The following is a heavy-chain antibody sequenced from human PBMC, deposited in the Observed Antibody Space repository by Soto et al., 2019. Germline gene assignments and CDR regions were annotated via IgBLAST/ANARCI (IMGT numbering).Heavy chain of an antibody. CDR1: GYTFTSYD. CDR3: ARNTPNYDFWSGYYGDNWFDP. Sequence: RASVKVSCKASGYTFTSYDINWVRQATGQGLEWMGWMNPNSGNTGYAQKFQGRVTMTRNTSISTAYMELSSLRSEDTAVYYCARNTPNYDFWSGYYGDNWFDPWGQGTLVTVSS. CDR2: MNPNSGNT. V-gene: IGHV1-8*01. J-gene: IGHJ5*02. D-gene: IGHD3-3*01.